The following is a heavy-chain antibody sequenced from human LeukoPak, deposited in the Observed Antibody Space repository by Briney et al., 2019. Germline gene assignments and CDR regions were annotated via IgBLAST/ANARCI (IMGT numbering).Heavy chain of an antibody. Sequence: GGSLRLSCAASGFTFSSYSMNWVRQAPGKGLEWVAFIRYDGNNKYYADSVKGRFTISRDNSKNTLYLQMNSLRTEDTAVCYCAKDVHDYINYWGQGTLVTVSS. CDR3: AKDVHDYINY. V-gene: IGHV3-30*02. J-gene: IGHJ4*02. CDR2: IRYDGNNK. D-gene: IGHD3-16*01. CDR1: GFTFSSYS.